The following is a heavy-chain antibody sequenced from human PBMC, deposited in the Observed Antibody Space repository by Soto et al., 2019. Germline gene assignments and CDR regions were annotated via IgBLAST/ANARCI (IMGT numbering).Heavy chain of an antibody. CDR3: AGRGIRGSYYGGVY. CDR1: GFSFSTYW. D-gene: IGHD3-3*01. V-gene: IGHV3-7*01. Sequence: EVQLVESGGGLVQPGGSLRLSCAASGFSFSTYWMGWVRQTPGKGLEWVANIKPDGSAKYYVDSVKGRFTISRDNAENSLFLQMNSLRVEDTAVYYCAGRGIRGSYYGGVYWGQGTPVTIS. J-gene: IGHJ4*02. CDR2: IKPDGSAK.